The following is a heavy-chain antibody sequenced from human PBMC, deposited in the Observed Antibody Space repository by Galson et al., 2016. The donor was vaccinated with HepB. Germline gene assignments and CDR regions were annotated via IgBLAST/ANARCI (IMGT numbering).Heavy chain of an antibody. J-gene: IGHJ3*02. CDR1: GGTFSSYA. V-gene: IGHV1-69*04. D-gene: IGHD2-2*01. Sequence: SVKVSCKASGGTFSSYAFSWVRQAPGQGLEWMGRIVPILGMSNYAQKFQGRVTITRDTSASTVYMDLSSLRSEDTAVYYCARAGRCSSASCSDSFDIWGLGTMVTVSS. CDR2: IVPILGMS. CDR3: ARAGRCSSASCSDSFDI.